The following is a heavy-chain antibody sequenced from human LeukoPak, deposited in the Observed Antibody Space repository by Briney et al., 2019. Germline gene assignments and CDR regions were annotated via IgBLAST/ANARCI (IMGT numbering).Heavy chain of an antibody. V-gene: IGHV3-66*01. CDR3: ARDASYSSSWYVYGYYYGMDV. Sequence: GGSLRLSFAASGFTVSSNYMSWVRQAPGKGLEWGSVIYSGGSTYYADSVKGRFTISRDNSKNTLYLQMNSLRAEDTAVYYCARDASYSSSWYVYGYYYGMDVWGQGTTVTVSS. CDR1: GFTVSSNY. D-gene: IGHD6-13*01. J-gene: IGHJ6*02. CDR2: IYSGGST.